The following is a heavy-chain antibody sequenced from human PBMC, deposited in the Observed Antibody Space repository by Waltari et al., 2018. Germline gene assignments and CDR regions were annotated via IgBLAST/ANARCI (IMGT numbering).Heavy chain of an antibody. CDR1: GFTFSSYG. J-gene: IGHJ6*02. CDR2: ISYDGSNK. V-gene: IGHV3-30*18. CDR3: AKSLPHYYYYGMDV. Sequence: QVQLVESGGGVVQPGRSLRLSCAASGFTFSSYGMHWVRQAPGKGLEWVAVISYDGSNKYYADSVKGRFTISRDNSKNTLYLQMNSLRAEDTAVYYCAKSLPHYYYYGMDVWGQGTTVTVSS. D-gene: IGHD3-16*01.